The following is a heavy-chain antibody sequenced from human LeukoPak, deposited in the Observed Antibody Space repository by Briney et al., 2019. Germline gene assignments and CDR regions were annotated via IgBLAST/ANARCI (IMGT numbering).Heavy chain of an antibody. CDR2: INPNSGGT. CDR3: ARDVETTLPSLDY. D-gene: IGHD4-17*01. CDR1: GYTFTGYY. V-gene: IGHV1-2*02. Sequence: ASVKVSCKASGYTFTGYYMHWVRQAPGQGLEWMGWINPNSGGTNYAQKFQGRVTMTRDTSISRAYMELSRLRSDDTAVYYCARDVETTLPSLDYWGQGTLVTVSS. J-gene: IGHJ4*02.